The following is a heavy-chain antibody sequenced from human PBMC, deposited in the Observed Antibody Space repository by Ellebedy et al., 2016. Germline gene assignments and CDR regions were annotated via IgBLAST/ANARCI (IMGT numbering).Heavy chain of an antibody. CDR2: ISSSSSTI. CDR1: GFTFSSYS. D-gene: IGHD4-11*01. V-gene: IGHV3-48*01. J-gene: IGHJ4*02. CDR3: ARVGDYSKVY. Sequence: GESLKISCAASGFTFSSYSMNWVRQAPGKGLEWVSYISSSSSTIYYADSVKGRFTISRDNAKNSLYLQMNSLRAEDTAVYYCARVGDYSKVYWGQGTLVIVSS.